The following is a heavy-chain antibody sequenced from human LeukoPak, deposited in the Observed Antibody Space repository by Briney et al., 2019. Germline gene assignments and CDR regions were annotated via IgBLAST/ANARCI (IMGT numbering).Heavy chain of an antibody. CDR1: GYPFTTSW. CDR3: AIINHPDGRVY. J-gene: IGHJ4*02. CDR2: IYAGNSDA. Sequence: GESLKISCQGFGYPFTTSWIGWLRQLPGKGLEGTAIIYAGNSDAKYSPSFQGQVSISTDRSISTAYLHWSSLKASDTAIYYCAIINHPDGRVYWGQGTLVTVSS. V-gene: IGHV5-51*01. D-gene: IGHD5-24*01.